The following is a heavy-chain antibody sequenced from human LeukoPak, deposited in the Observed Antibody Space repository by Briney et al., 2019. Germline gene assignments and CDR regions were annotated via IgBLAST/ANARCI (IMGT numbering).Heavy chain of an antibody. V-gene: IGHV1-46*04. CDR2: INPSGGST. CDR1: GYTFTTYY. J-gene: IGHJ5*02. Sequence: ASVKVSCKASGYTFTTYYMHWVRQAPGQGLEWMGIINPSGGSTRYAQKLQGRVTMTRDTSTSTVYMELSSLRSEDTAVYYCARADTAMVTGLDPWGQGTLVTVSS. D-gene: IGHD5-18*01. CDR3: ARADTAMVTGLDP.